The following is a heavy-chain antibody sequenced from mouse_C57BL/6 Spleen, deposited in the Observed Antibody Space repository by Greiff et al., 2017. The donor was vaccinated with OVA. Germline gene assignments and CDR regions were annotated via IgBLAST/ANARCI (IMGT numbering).Heavy chain of an antibody. D-gene: IGHD3-2*02. V-gene: IGHV7-3*01. CDR1: GFTFTDYY. Sequence: EVHLVESGGGLVQPGGSLSLSCAASGFTFTDYYMSWVRQPPGKALEWLGFIRNKANGYTTEYSASVKGRFTISRDNSQSILYLQMNALRAEDSATYYCARWTAQYYFDYWGQGTTLTVSS. J-gene: IGHJ2*01. CDR3: ARWTAQYYFDY. CDR2: IRNKANGYTT.